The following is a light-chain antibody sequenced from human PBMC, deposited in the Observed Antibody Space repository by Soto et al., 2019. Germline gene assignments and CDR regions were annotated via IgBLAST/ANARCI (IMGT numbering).Light chain of an antibody. V-gene: IGLV1-40*01. J-gene: IGLJ2*01. CDR2: ANT. CDR3: QSYDDSLGGHVI. CDR1: SSYIGAGYD. Sequence: QSVLTQPPSVSGAPGQRVTISCTGSSSYIGAGYDVHWYQQLPGTAPKLLIYANTNRPSGVPDRFSGSKSGTSASLAITGRQAEDEADDYCQSYDDSLGGHVIFGGGTKLTVL.